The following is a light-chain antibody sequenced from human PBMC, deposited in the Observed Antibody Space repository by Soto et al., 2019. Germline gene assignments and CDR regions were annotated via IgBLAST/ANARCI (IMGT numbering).Light chain of an antibody. Sequence: EIVMTQSPATLSVSPGERATLSCRASQSVSSDLAWYQQKPGQVPRLLIYGASTRATGIPARFSVSGSETEFTLTISSLQSEDFAVYYCQQYNNWPRTFGQGTKVEIK. V-gene: IGKV3-15*01. J-gene: IGKJ1*01. CDR2: GAS. CDR1: QSVSSD. CDR3: QQYNNWPRT.